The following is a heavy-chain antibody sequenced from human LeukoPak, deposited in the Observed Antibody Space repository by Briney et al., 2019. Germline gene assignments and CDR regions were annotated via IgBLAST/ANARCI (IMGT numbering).Heavy chain of an antibody. D-gene: IGHD4-23*01. V-gene: IGHV4-59*08. Sequence: PWETLSLTCTVSGASISNYHWSWIRQPPGKGLEWIGYIYYSGSPNYNPSLKSRVTISVDISKNQFPLKLTSVTAAATAVYYCARHDYGRNSPRAYFDHWGQGTLVTVSS. J-gene: IGHJ4*02. CDR3: ARHDYGRNSPRAYFDH. CDR2: IYYSGSP. CDR1: GASISNYH.